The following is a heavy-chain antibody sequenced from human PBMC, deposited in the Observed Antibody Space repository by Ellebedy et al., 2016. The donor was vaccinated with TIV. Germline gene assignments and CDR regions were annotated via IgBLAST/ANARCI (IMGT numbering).Heavy chain of an antibody. V-gene: IGHV4-39*01. J-gene: IGHJ4*02. D-gene: IGHD3-9*01. CDR1: GGSMRGGDFY. CDR2: LYYSGTT. Sequence: GSLRLSCTVSGGSMRGGDFYWGWIRQSPGKGLEWLGSLYYSGTTYYNPSLKHRVIISVDAARNQFFLKVSSVTAADTAVYYCARHPFFDLLTGHRDHFDYWGQGTLVTVPS. CDR3: ARHPFFDLLTGHRDHFDY.